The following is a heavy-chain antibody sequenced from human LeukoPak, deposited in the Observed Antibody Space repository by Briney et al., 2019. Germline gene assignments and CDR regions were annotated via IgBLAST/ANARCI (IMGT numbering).Heavy chain of an antibody. V-gene: IGHV1-18*01. CDR1: GYTFSNYG. J-gene: IGHJ3*02. CDR2: ISAYNGDT. D-gene: IGHD2-15*01. CDR3: ARDSGLKDCSGVSCYRAFDI. Sequence: ASVKVSCKASGYTFSNYGIRWVRQPPGQGLEWIGWISAYNGDTNYAQKLQGRLTTTTDTSTSTAYMELRSLRSDDTAVYFCARDSGLKDCSGVSCYRAFDIWGQGTMITVSS.